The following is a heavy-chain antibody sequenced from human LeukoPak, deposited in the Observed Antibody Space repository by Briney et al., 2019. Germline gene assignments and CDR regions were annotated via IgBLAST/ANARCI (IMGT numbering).Heavy chain of an antibody. D-gene: IGHD3-3*01. CDR1: GHTFTSYD. J-gene: IGHJ6*03. Sequence: ASVKVSCKASGHTFTSYDINWVRQATGQGLEWMGWMNPNSGNTGYAQKFQGRVTMTRNTSISTAYMELSSLRSEDTAVYYCARVLGTPKITIFGVVIIDYYYYYMDVWGKGTTVTVSS. CDR3: ARVLGTPKITIFGVVIIDYYYYYMDV. V-gene: IGHV1-8*01. CDR2: MNPNSGNT.